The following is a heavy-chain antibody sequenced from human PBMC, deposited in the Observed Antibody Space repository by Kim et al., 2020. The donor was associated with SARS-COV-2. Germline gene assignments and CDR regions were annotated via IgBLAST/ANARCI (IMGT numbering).Heavy chain of an antibody. CDR1: GFTVSSNY. Sequence: GGSLRLSCAASGFTVSSNYMSWVRQAPGKGLEWVSVIYSGGSTYYADSVKGRFTISRDNSKNTLYLQMNSLRAEDTAVYYCARDQVAAAGNFYYYYGMDVWGQGTTVTVSS. D-gene: IGHD6-13*01. CDR2: IYSGGST. CDR3: ARDQVAAAGNFYYYYGMDV. J-gene: IGHJ6*02. V-gene: IGHV3-53*01.